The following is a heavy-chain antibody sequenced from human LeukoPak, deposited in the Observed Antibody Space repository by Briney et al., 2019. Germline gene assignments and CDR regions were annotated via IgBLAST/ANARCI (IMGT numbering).Heavy chain of an antibody. Sequence: PSETLSLTCTVSGGSISSYYWSWIRQPPGKGLEWIGYIYYSGSTNYNSSLKSRVTISVDTSKNQFSLKLSSVTAADTAVYYCARGMATIDGYFDYWGQGTLVTVSS. V-gene: IGHV4-59*01. CDR3: ARGMATIDGYFDY. CDR1: GGSISSYY. D-gene: IGHD5-24*01. CDR2: IYYSGST. J-gene: IGHJ4*02.